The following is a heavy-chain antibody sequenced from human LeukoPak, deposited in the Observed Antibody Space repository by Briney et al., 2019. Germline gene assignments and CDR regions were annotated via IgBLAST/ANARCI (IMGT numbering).Heavy chain of an antibody. D-gene: IGHD2-2*01. Sequence: ASVKVSCKASGYTFTSYAMNWVRQAPGQGLEWMGWINTNTGNPTYAQGFTGRFVFSLDTSVSTAYLQISSLKAEDTAVYYCARDSDIVVVPAAHTFDPWGQGTLVTVSS. V-gene: IGHV7-4-1*02. CDR1: GYTFTSYA. J-gene: IGHJ5*02. CDR3: ARDSDIVVVPAAHTFDP. CDR2: INTNTGNP.